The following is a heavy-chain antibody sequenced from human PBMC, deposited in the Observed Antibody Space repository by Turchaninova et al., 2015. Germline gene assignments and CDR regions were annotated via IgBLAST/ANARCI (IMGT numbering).Heavy chain of an antibody. Sequence: QVQLVQSGVEVKKPGASVKVYCKASGYTFTSYGISWMRQAPGQGLEWRGWINCNPGGTNNAQDFQDRVTMTTDTSTGTAYMELRGLRSDDTAVYYCARDRTMGAPHFDYWGQGTLVTVSS. CDR3: ARDRTMGAPHFDY. CDR1: GYTFTSYG. J-gene: IGHJ4*01. CDR2: INCNPGGT. V-gene: IGHV1-18*04. D-gene: IGHD1-26*01.